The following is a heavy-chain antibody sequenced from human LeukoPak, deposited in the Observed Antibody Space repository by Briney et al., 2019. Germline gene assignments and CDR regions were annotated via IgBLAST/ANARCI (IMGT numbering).Heavy chain of an antibody. CDR2: IIPIFGTA. J-gene: IGHJ4*02. CDR1: GGTFSSYA. V-gene: IGHV1-69*13. D-gene: IGHD3-22*01. Sequence: GASVKVSCKASGGTFSSYAISWVRQAPGQGLEWMGGIIPIFGTANYAQKFQGRVTITADESTSTAYMELSSLRSEDTAVYYCAREGYYDSSGYYTPLDYWGQGTLVTVSS. CDR3: AREGYYDSSGYYTPLDY.